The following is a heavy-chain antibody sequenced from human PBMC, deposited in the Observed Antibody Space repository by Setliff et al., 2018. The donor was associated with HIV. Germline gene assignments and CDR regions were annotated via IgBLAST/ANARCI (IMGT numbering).Heavy chain of an antibody. CDR2: INNDETIT. CDR1: GFTFSSYW. CDR3: ATIWMRGAFFDY. Sequence: GGSLRLSCVGSGFTFSSYWMHWVRQAPGKGLVWVSHINNDETITNYADSVKGRFTISRDNAKNTVYLQMNSLRAEDTAVYYCATIWMRGAFFDYWGQGTLVTVSS. D-gene: IGHD3-3*01. V-gene: IGHV3-74*01. J-gene: IGHJ4*02.